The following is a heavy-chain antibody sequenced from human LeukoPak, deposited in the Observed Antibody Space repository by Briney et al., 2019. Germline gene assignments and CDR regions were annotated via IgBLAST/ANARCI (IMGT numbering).Heavy chain of an antibody. D-gene: IGHD3-10*01. CDR2: INHSGST. CDR3: ARGPLTYYYGSGSYYRP. J-gene: IGHJ5*02. V-gene: IGHV4-34*01. CDR1: GGSFSCYY. Sequence: PSETLSLTCAVYGGSFSCYYWSWIRQPPGKGLEWIGEINHSGSTNYNPSLKSRVTISVDTSKNQFSLKLSSVTAADTAVYYCARGPLTYYYGSGSYYRPWGQGTLVTVSS.